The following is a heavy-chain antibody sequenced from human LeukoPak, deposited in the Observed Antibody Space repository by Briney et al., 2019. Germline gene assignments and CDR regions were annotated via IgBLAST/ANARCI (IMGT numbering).Heavy chain of an antibody. D-gene: IGHD3-3*01. V-gene: IGHV3-20*04. Sequence: PGGSLRLSCAASGFTLDDYGMSWVRQAPGKGLEWVSGINWNGGSTGYADSVKGGFTISRDNAKNSLYLQMNSLRAEDTALYYCARDLTIFGVVNSRYFDYWGQGTLVTVSS. J-gene: IGHJ4*02. CDR2: INWNGGST. CDR1: GFTLDDYG. CDR3: ARDLTIFGVVNSRYFDY.